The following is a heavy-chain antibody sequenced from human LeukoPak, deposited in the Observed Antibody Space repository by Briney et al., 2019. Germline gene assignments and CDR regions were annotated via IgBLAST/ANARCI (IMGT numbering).Heavy chain of an antibody. J-gene: IGHJ4*02. D-gene: IGHD1-26*01. CDR2: IKQDGSEK. Sequence: GGSLRLSCAASGFTLSDYWMNWVRQAPRKGLEWVANIKQDGSEKKYVDSVKGRFTISRDSAKNSVYLQMNSLGVEDTAVYYCVRGGRGERPNYWGQGTLVTVSS. V-gene: IGHV3-7*01. CDR1: GFTLSDYW. CDR3: VRGGRGERPNY.